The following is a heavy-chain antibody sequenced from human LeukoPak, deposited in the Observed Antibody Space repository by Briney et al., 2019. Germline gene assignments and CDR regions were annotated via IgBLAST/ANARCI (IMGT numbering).Heavy chain of an antibody. CDR1: DGSISSGDYY. J-gene: IGHJ4*02. CDR2: IYYSGST. V-gene: IGHV4-30-4*01. Sequence: TPSETLSLTCTVSDGSISSGDYYWSWIRQPPGKGLEWIGYIYYSGSTYYNPSLKSRVTISVDTSKNQFSLKLSSVTAADTAVYYCAREVLRDGYNLDYWGQGTLVTVSS. D-gene: IGHD5-24*01. CDR3: AREVLRDGYNLDY.